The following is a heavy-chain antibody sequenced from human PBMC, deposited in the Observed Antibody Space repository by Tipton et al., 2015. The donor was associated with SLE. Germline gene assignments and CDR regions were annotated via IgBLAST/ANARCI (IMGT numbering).Heavy chain of an antibody. CDR3: ARGSALLYSVVY. J-gene: IGHJ4*02. CDR1: GDSISSGIYY. CDR2: IYTSGST. V-gene: IGHV4-61*09. D-gene: IGHD4-11*01. Sequence: LRLSCTVSGDSISSGIYYWSWIRPPAGEGLEWIGHIYTSGSTHYSPSLESRVTMSVDTSKNQFSLELTSVTAADTAVYYCARGSALLYSVVYWGQGSLVTVSS.